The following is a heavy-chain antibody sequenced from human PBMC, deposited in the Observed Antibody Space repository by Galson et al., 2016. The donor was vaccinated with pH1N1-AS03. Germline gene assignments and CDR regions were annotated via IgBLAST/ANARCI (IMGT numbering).Heavy chain of an antibody. D-gene: IGHD5-18*01. CDR3: ARTSGYSSHWALDI. V-gene: IGHV5-51*01. J-gene: IGHJ3*02. CDR1: GYSFVSYW. Sequence: QSGAEVKKPGESLKISCKGSGYSFVSYWIGWVRQMPGKGLEWMGVIYSGVSADTRYSPSFQGQVTISADKSISTAYLQWSRLKASDSAIYYGARTSGYSSHWALDIWGQGTMVTVSS. CDR2: IYSGVSADT.